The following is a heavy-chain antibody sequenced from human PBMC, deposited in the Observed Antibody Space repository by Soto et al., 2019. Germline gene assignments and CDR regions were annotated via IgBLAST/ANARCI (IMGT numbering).Heavy chain of an antibody. Sequence: QVQLVQSGAEVKKPGSSVKVSCKASGGTFSSYAISWVRQAPGQGLEWMGGIIPIFGTANYGQKFQGRVTITADESTSTDYMELSSRRSEDTAVYYCAGSPLNYYDSRGYYANAFDIWGEGTMVTVSS. CDR2: IIPIFGTA. J-gene: IGHJ3*02. CDR3: AGSPLNYYDSRGYYANAFDI. D-gene: IGHD3-22*01. CDR1: GGTFSSYA. V-gene: IGHV1-69*01.